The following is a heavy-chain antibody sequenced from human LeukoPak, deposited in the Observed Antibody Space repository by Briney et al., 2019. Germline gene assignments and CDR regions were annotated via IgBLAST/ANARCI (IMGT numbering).Heavy chain of an antibody. CDR3: AKDDGYYDFWSDYYTGYYYMDV. J-gene: IGHJ6*03. CDR1: GFTFSSYA. V-gene: IGHV3-23*01. D-gene: IGHD3-3*01. CDR2: ISGSGGST. Sequence: GGSLRLSCAASGFTFSSYAMSWVRQAPGKGLEWVSAISGSGGSTYYADSVKGRFTISRDNSKNTLYLQMNSLRAEDTAVYYCAKDDGYYDFWSDYYTGYYYMDVWGKGTTVTVSS.